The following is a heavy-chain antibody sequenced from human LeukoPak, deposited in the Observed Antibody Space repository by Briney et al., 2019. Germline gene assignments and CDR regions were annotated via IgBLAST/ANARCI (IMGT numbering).Heavy chain of an antibody. CDR2: IIPIFGTA. J-gene: IGHJ4*02. CDR1: GGTFSSYA. V-gene: IGHV1-69*05. CDR3: ASNNYYDSSGYYWGILNDY. D-gene: IGHD3-22*01. Sequence: SVKVSCKASGGTFSSYAISWVRQAPGQGLEWMGGIIPIFGTANYAQKFQGRVTITTDESTSTAYMELSSLRSEDTAVNYCASNNYYDSSGYYWGILNDYWGQGTLVTVSS.